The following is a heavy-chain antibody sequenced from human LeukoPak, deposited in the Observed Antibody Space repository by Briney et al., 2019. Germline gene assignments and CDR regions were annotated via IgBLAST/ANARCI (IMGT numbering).Heavy chain of an antibody. J-gene: IGHJ5*02. CDR2: INGNSGGT. CDR3: AREVRFCTGDTCYRWFDP. D-gene: IGHD2-15*01. CDR1: GYTFSGYY. Sequence: GASVKVSCKASGYTFSGYYIHWLRQAPGQGLEWMGNINGNSGGTKYAQKFQGRVTVTRDTSISTVYMELSRLRSDDTAVYYCAREVRFCTGDTCYRWFDPWGQGTLVTVSS. V-gene: IGHV1-2*02.